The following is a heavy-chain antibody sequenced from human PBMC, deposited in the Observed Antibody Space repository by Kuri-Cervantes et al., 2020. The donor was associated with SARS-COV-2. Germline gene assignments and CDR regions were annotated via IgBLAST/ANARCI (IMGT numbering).Heavy chain of an antibody. CDR3: ARESDSNYAINYYYGMDV. D-gene: IGHD4-11*01. J-gene: IGHJ6*02. V-gene: IGHV1-8*02. CDR2: MNPNSGNT. CDR1: GYTFTSYG. Sequence: ASVKVSCKASGYTFTSYGISWVRQAPGQGLEWMGWMNPNSGNTGYAQKFQGRVTMTRNTSISTAYMELSSLRSEDTAVYYCARESDSNYAINYYYGMDVWGQGTTVTVSS.